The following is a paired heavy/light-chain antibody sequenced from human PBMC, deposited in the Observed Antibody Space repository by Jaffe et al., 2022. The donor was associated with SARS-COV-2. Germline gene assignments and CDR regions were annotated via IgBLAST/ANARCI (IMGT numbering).Light chain of an antibody. CDR3: QHYGTSPPIT. Sequence: EIVLTQSPGTLSLSAGERATLSCRASQSVDSTFLAWYQQKPGQAPRVLIYGAFTRATGIPDRFSGRGSGTDFTLTISRLEPEDFAVYYCQHYGTSPPITFGQGTRLEIK. J-gene: IGKJ5*01. CDR2: GAF. V-gene: IGKV3-20*01. CDR1: QSVDSTF.
Heavy chain of an antibody. CDR2: VSTRGDNT. CDR3: AKVGDKFDNTWGSYRRFDH. D-gene: IGHD3-16*02. V-gene: IGHV3-23*01. Sequence: EVQLLESGGGLVQPGGSLRLSCAGSGFTFSSCAMSWIRQAPGKGLEWVSIVSTRGDNTYYADSVRGRFTISRDNSKNTMYLQMNNLRVEDTAVYFCAKVGDKFDNTWGSYRRFDHWGQGALVTVSS. J-gene: IGHJ4*02. CDR1: GFTFSSCA.